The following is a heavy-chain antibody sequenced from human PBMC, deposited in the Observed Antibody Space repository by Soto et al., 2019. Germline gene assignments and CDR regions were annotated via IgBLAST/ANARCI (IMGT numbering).Heavy chain of an antibody. V-gene: IGHV4-59*08. Sequence: PSETLSLTCTVSGGSISSYYWSWIRQPPGKGLEWIGYIYYSGSTNYNPSLKSRVTISVDTSKNQFSLKLSSVTAADTAVYYCARYTYYYGSGSYYPPPFDPWGQGTLVTVSS. J-gene: IGHJ5*02. CDR3: ARYTYYYGSGSYYPPPFDP. CDR1: GGSISSYY. CDR2: IYYSGST. D-gene: IGHD3-10*01.